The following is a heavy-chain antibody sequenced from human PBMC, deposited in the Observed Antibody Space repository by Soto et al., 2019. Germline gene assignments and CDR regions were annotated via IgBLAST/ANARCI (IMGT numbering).Heavy chain of an antibody. Sequence: GAAVKVSCKASGGTFTSYAMSWVRQAPGQGLEWMGGIIPIFGTANYAQKFQGRVTITADESTSTAYMELSSLRSEDTAVYYCARVVLKDWYFDLWGRGTLVTVSS. CDR3: ARVVLKDWYFDL. V-gene: IGHV1-69*13. CDR1: GGTFTSYA. J-gene: IGHJ2*01. CDR2: IIPIFGTA. D-gene: IGHD1-26*01.